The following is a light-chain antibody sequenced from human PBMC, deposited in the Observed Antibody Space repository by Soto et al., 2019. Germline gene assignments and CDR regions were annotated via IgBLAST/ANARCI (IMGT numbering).Light chain of an antibody. J-gene: IGLJ1*01. CDR2: EVS. CDR3: CSYAGTSTYV. CDR1: SSDVGSDNL. Sequence: QSALTQPASGSGSPGQSITISCTGTSSDVGSDNLVSWYQQHPGKAPKFMIYEVSKRPSGVSNRFSGSKSGNTASLTISGLQAEDEADYYCCSYAGTSTYVFGTGTKVTVL. V-gene: IGLV2-23*02.